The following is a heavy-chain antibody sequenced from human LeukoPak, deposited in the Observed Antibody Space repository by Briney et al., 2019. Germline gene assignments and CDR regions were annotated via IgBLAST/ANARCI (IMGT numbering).Heavy chain of an antibody. CDR2: INPNSGGT. V-gene: IGHV1-2*02. Sequence: ASVKVSCKASGYTFTDYYMHWVRQAPGQGLEWMGWINPNSGGTNYAQKLQGRVTMTTDTSTSTAYMELRSLRSDDTAVYYCARDRSGAIHYDILTGYPMHDAFDIWGQGTMVTVSS. CDR1: GYTFTDYY. D-gene: IGHD3-9*01. CDR3: ARDRSGAIHYDILTGYPMHDAFDI. J-gene: IGHJ3*02.